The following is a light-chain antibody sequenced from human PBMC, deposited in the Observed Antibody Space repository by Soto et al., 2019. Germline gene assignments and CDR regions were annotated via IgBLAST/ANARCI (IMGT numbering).Light chain of an antibody. CDR2: GAS. Sequence: IVMTQSPATLSVSPGERATLSCRASQSVSSNLAWYQQKPGQAPRLLIYGASTRATGIPARFSGSGSGTAFTLTISSLQSEDFAVYYCQQYNNWPPSWTFGQGTKVEIK. J-gene: IGKJ1*01. CDR3: QQYNNWPPSWT. V-gene: IGKV3-15*01. CDR1: QSVSSN.